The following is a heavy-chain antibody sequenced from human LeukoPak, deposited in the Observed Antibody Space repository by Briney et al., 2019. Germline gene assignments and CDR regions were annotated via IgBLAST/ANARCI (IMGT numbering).Heavy chain of an antibody. J-gene: IGHJ6*02. D-gene: IGHD1-26*01. CDR3: ARDRRPRGATNGMDV. V-gene: IGHV1-2*02. CDR2: INPNSGGT. CDR1: GYTFTGYY. Sequence: ASVKVSCKASGYTFTGYYMHWVRQAPGQGLEWMGWINPNSGGTNYAQKFQGRVTMTRDTSISTAYMELSRLRSDDTAVYYCARDRRPRGATNGMDVWGQGTTVTVSS.